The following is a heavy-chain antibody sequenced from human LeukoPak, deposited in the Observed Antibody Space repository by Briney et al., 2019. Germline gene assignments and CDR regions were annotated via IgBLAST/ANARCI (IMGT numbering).Heavy chain of an antibody. V-gene: IGHV4-59*08. J-gene: IGHJ6*03. Sequence: PSETLSLTCTVSGGSISSYYWSWIRQPPGKGLEWIGYIYYSGSTYYNPSLKSRVTTSVDTSKNQFSLKLSSVTAADTAVYYCASRMGSYYYMDVWGKGTTVTVSS. CDR1: GGSISSYY. D-gene: IGHD2-8*01. CDR2: IYYSGST. CDR3: ASRMGSYYYMDV.